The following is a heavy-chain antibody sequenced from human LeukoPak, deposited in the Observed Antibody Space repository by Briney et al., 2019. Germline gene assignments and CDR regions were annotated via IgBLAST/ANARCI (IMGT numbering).Heavy chain of an antibody. J-gene: IGHJ6*03. CDR2: INQSGST. CDR3: AAGCSSASCYWYYYTDV. V-gene: IGHV4-34*01. D-gene: IGHD2-2*01. CDR1: GGSFSGYY. Sequence: SETLSLTCAVYGGSFSGYYWSWIRQPPGKGLEWIGEINQSGSTNYNPSLKSRVTISVDTSKKQFSLKLSPVTAADTAVYYCAAGCSSASCYWYYYTDVWGKGTTVTVSS.